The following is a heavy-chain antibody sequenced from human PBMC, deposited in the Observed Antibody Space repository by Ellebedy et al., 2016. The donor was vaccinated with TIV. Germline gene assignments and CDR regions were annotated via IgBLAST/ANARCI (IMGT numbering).Heavy chain of an antibody. D-gene: IGHD5-24*01. Sequence: SETLSLXCTVSGGSISSGDYYWSWIRQPPGKGLEWIGYIYYSGSTYYNPSLKSRVTISVDTSKNQFSLKLSSVTAADTAVYYCAREVEMATNRAFDIWGQGTMVTVSS. J-gene: IGHJ3*02. CDR1: GGSISSGDYY. CDR2: IYYSGST. CDR3: AREVEMATNRAFDI. V-gene: IGHV4-30-4*01.